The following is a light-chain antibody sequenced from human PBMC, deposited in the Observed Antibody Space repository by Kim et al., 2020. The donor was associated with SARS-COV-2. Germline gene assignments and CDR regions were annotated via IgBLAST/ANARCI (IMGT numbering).Light chain of an antibody. CDR2: EVT. Sequence: QSALTQPASVSGSPGQPIIISCTGTSSDVGDYHFVSWYQHHPGKAPKLMIYEVTNRPSGVSNRFSGSKSGNTASLTISGLQAEDEADYYCSSYTSSNTVIFGGGTQLTVL. V-gene: IGLV2-14*01. CDR1: SSDVGDYHF. CDR3: SSYTSSNTVI. J-gene: IGLJ2*01.